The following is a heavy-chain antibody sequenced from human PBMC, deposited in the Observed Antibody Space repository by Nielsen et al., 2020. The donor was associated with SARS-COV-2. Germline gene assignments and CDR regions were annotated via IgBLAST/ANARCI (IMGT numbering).Heavy chain of an antibody. CDR3: AREGVVTTLPDF. CDR2: ILPSLGLP. CDR1: GYTFTSYY. Sequence: ASVKVSCKASGYTFTSYYMHWVRQAPGQGLEWMGGILPSLGLPNYAEKFRGRVTITADEATKTAYMELHSLRSEDTAVYYCAREGVVTTLPDFWGQGTLVTVSS. D-gene: IGHD2-21*02. V-gene: IGHV1-46*01. J-gene: IGHJ4*02.